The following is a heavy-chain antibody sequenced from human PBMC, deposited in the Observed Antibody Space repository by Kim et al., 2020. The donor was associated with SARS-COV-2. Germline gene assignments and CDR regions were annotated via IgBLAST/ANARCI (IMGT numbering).Heavy chain of an antibody. Sequence: GGSLRLSCEATGLTFSRWSMHWVRQAPGKGLEWVAVIWHDGSAEYYADSVKGRCTISRDNSKNPRYLQMNSLRAEDTAVDYCARGRRWIDPWGQGTLVTVSS. CDR2: IWHDGSAE. CDR1: GLTFSRWS. J-gene: IGHJ5*02. D-gene: IGHD5-12*01. CDR3: ARGRRWIDP. V-gene: IGHV3-33*01.